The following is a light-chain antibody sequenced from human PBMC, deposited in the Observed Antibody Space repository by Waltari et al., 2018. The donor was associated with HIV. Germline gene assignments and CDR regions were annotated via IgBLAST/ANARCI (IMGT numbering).Light chain of an antibody. V-gene: IGLV7-46*01. CDR1: TGAVTSGHY. Sequence: QAVVTQEPSLTVSPGGTVTLTCGSSTGAVTSGHYPFWFQQKPGQAPRTLIYDKNPKHSWTPARFSGSLLGGKAALTLSGAQPEDEAEYYCLLSYSGAQWVFGGGTKLTVL. J-gene: IGLJ3*02. CDR2: DKN. CDR3: LLSYSGAQWV.